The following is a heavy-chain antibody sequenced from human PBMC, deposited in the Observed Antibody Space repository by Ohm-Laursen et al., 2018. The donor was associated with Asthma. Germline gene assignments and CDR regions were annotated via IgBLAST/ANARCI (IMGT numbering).Heavy chain of an antibody. CDR1: GGSITRGGYS. CDR2: IFHSGNT. D-gene: IGHD6-13*01. Sequence: TLSLTCGVSGGSITRGGYSWHWIRQPPGKGLEWIGHIFHSGNTYYNPSLKSRVTISVDTSKNQFSLKLSSVTAADTAVYYCARIPGIAAAGAFDIWGQGTMVTVSS. V-gene: IGHV4-30-2*02. CDR3: ARIPGIAAAGAFDI. J-gene: IGHJ3*02.